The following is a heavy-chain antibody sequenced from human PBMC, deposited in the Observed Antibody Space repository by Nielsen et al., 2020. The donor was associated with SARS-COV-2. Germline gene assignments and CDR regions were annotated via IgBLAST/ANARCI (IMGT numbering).Heavy chain of an antibody. D-gene: IGHD3-16*01. CDR1: GGSVSSGSYY. CDR3: AGQRGYRPPVLSGSFDY. Sequence: SETLSLTCTVSGGSVSSGSYYWSWIRQPPGKGLEWIGYIYYSGSTNYNPSLKSRVTISVDTSKNQFSLKLSSVTAADTAVYYCAGQRGYRPPVLSGSFDYWGQGTLVTVSS. V-gene: IGHV4-61*01. CDR2: IYYSGST. J-gene: IGHJ4*02.